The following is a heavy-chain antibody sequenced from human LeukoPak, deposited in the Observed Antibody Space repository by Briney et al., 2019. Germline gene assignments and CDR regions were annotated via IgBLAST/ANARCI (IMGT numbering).Heavy chain of an antibody. Sequence: PGGSLRLSCAASGFTFSSYAMSWVRQAPGKGLEWVSVISGSGGSTYYADSVKGRFTVSRDNSKNTLYLQMNSLRAEDTAVYYCAKARYGSGSYDFDYWGQGTLVTVSS. D-gene: IGHD3-10*01. CDR2: ISGSGGST. CDR1: GFTFSSYA. V-gene: IGHV3-23*01. J-gene: IGHJ4*02. CDR3: AKARYGSGSYDFDY.